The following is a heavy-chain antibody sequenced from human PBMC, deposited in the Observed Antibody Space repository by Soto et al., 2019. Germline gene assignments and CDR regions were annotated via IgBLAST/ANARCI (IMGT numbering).Heavy chain of an antibody. CDR1: GGTFSSYA. CDR3: ARSQGSSTSLEIYYYYYYGMDV. J-gene: IGHJ6*02. D-gene: IGHD2-2*01. Sequence: QVQLVQSGAEVKKPGSSVKVSCKASGGTFSSYAISWVRQAPGQGLEWRGGIIPISDTTNYAQKFQGRVTITADESPSTAYMELSSLRSEDTAVYYCARSQGSSTSLEIYYYYYYGMDVWGQGTTVTVSS. CDR2: IIPISDTT. V-gene: IGHV1-69*01.